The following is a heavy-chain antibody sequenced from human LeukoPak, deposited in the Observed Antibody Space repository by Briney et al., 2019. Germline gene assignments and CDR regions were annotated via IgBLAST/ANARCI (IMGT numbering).Heavy chain of an antibody. D-gene: IGHD1-26*01. CDR3: ASYGGSYSVAY. J-gene: IGHJ4*02. CDR2: ISSSSSTL. V-gene: IGHV3-48*01. CDR1: GFTVSSFS. Sequence: GGSLRLSCAASGFTVSSFSMNWVRQAPGKGLEWVSYISSSSSTLYYADSVKGRFTISRDNAKNSLYLQMNSLRAEDTAVYYCASYGGSYSVAYWGQGTLVTVSS.